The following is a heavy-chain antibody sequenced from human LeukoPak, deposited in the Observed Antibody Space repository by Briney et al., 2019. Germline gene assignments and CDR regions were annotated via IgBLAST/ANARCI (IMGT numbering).Heavy chain of an antibody. CDR1: GFTLSNAW. CDR2: IKSKTDAGTT. Sequence: GGSLRLSCAASGFTLSNAWMSWVRQAPGKGLEWVGRIKSKTDAGTTDYAAPVKGRFTISRDDSKNTLYLQMNSLKTEDTAVYYCTTEYCSSTSCYYYWGQGTLVTVSS. V-gene: IGHV3-15*01. D-gene: IGHD2-2*01. J-gene: IGHJ4*02. CDR3: TTEYCSSTSCYYY.